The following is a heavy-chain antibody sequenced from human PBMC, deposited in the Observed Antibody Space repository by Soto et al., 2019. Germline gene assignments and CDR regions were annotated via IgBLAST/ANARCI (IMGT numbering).Heavy chain of an antibody. CDR1: GYTFTSYG. CDR3: ASSLLVGYGLEGESH. D-gene: IGHD5-18*01. J-gene: IGHJ4*02. CDR2: ISAYNGNT. V-gene: IGHV1-18*01. Sequence: GASVKVSCKASGYTFTSYGISWVRQAPGQGLEWMGWISAYNGNTNYAQKLQGRVTMTTDTSTSTAYMELRSLRSDDTAVYYCASSLLVGYGLEGESHWGQGTLVTVS.